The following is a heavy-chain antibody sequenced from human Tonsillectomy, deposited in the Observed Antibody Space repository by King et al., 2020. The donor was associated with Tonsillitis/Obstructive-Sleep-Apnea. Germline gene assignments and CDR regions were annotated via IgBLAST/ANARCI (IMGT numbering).Heavy chain of an antibody. CDR3: AHRQGFFSAGNCPRWFDS. V-gene: IGHV2-5*02. CDR1: GFSLSAGGVG. CDR2: IYWDDDK. Sequence: ITLKESGPTLVKPTQTLTLTCTFSGFSLSAGGVGVGWIRQPPGKALEWLALIYWDDDKQYSPSLRSRLTITKDTSKNQVVLTMTNMDPVDTATYYCAHRQGFFSAGNCPRWFDSWGQGALVTVSS. D-gene: IGHD3-3*01. J-gene: IGHJ5*01.